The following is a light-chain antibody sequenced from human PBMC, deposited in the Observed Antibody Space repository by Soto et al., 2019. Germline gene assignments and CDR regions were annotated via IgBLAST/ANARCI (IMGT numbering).Light chain of an antibody. J-gene: IGKJ1*01. V-gene: IGKV3-15*01. CDR2: GAS. Sequence: EIVMTQYPATLSVSPGERATLSCRASQSVSSTLAWYQQTTGQAPRLLIYGASTRATGIPARFSVSGSGTEFTLTISSLQSEDFAVYYCQHYNNWPPWTFGQGTKVEIK. CDR1: QSVSST. CDR3: QHYNNWPPWT.